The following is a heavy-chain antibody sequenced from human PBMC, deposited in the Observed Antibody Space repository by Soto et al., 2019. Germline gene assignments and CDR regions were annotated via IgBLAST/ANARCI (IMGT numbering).Heavy chain of an antibody. V-gene: IGHV3-66*01. Sequence: EVQLVESGGGLVQPGGSLRLSCAASGFTVSSNYMSWVRQAPGKGLEWVSVIYSGGSTYYADSVKGSFTISRDTSKNTLYLHMNSLRAEDTAVYYCARDQRPDCSSTSCHSYYYYYYMDVWGKWTTVTVSS. CDR1: GFTVSSNY. CDR2: IYSGGST. D-gene: IGHD2-2*01. CDR3: ARDQRPDCSSTSCHSYYYYYYMDV. J-gene: IGHJ6*03.